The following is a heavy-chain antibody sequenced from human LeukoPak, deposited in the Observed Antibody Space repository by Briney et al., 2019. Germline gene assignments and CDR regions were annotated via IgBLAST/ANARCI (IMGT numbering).Heavy chain of an antibody. CDR1: GFTFSSYS. J-gene: IGHJ3*02. Sequence: GGSLRLSCAASGFTFSSYSMNWVRQAPGKGLEWVSSISSSSSYIYYADSVKGRFTISRDNAKNSLYLQMTSLRAEDTAVYYCARDLRYCSSASCSENGAFDIWGQGTMVTVSS. D-gene: IGHD2-2*01. V-gene: IGHV3-21*01. CDR3: ARDLRYCSSASCSENGAFDI. CDR2: ISSSSSYI.